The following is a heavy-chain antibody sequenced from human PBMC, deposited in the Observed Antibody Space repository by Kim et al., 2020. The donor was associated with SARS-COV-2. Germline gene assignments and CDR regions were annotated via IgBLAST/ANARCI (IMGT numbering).Heavy chain of an antibody. CDR1: GGSIISSSYY. CDR3: ARERRSGFVVVPAAVNWFDP. V-gene: IGHV4-39*02. CDR2: IYYSGST. Sequence: SETLSLTCTVSGGSIISSSYYWGWIRQPPGKGLEWIGSIYYSGSTYYNPSLKSRVTISVDTSKNQFSLKLSSVTAADTAVYYCARERRSGFVVVPAAVNWFDPWGQGTLVTVSS. D-gene: IGHD2-2*01. J-gene: IGHJ5*02.